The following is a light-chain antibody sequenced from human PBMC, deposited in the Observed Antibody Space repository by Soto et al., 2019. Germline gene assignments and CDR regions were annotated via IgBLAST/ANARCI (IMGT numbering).Light chain of an antibody. CDR1: QSISRS. J-gene: IGKJ1*01. V-gene: IGKV1-5*01. Sequence: DIQMTQSPSTLSASVGDRVTITCRASQSISRSLAWYQHQPGKAPKLLIYDVSSLESGVPSRFSGFGSGTEFTLYINNLQPYDFGTYYCQQFYMGWTFGQGTKVDLK. CDR3: QQFYMGWT. CDR2: DVS.